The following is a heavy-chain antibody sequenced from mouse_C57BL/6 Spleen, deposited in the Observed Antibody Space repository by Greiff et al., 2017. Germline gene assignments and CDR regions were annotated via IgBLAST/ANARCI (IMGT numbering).Heavy chain of an antibody. CDR3: ARYYYGSSWYFDV. CDR2: IYPRSGNT. D-gene: IGHD1-1*01. CDR1: GYTFTSYG. V-gene: IGHV1-81*01. J-gene: IGHJ1*03. Sequence: VQLQQSGAELARPGASVKLSCTASGYTFTSYGMSWVKQRPGQGLEWIGEIYPRSGNTYYNEKFKGKATLTADKSSSTAYMELRSLTSEDSAVYFGARYYYGSSWYFDVWGTGTTVTVSS.